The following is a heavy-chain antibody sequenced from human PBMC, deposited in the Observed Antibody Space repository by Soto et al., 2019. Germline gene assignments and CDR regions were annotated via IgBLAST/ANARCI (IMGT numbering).Heavy chain of an antibody. CDR2: IGSRGSSYR. CDR3: ARDLEAADVFDF. CDR1: GFTFNNYN. D-gene: IGHD6-13*01. V-gene: IGHV3-21*06. Sequence: EVQLVESGGDLVKPGGSLRLSCAVSGFTFNNYNMNWVRQAPGKGLEWVASIGSRGSSYRYYADTVKGRFTISRDIANNSLYLQMDSLRVDDTGLYYCARDLEAADVFDFWGQGTLVTVS. J-gene: IGHJ3*01.